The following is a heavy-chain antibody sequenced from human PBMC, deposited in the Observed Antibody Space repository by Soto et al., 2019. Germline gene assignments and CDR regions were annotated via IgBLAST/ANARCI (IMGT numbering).Heavy chain of an antibody. CDR2: IKQDGSEK. J-gene: IGHJ4*02. Sequence: EVQLVESGGGLVQPGGSLRLSCAASGFTFSSYWMSWVRQAPGKGLEWVANIKQDGSEKYYVNYVKGRFTISRDNAKNLLYLKMNSLRAEDTAVYYCARDHRGEPHSDYWGQGTLVTVSS. CDR1: GFTFSSYW. CDR3: ARDHRGEPHSDY. V-gene: IGHV3-7*01.